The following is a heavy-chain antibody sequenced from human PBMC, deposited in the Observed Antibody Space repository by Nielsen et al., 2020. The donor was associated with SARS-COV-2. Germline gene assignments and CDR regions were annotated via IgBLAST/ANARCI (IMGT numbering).Heavy chain of an antibody. V-gene: IGHV3-74*01. CDR1: GFTFSSYW. CDR2: INSDGSST. Sequence: GESLKISCAASGFTFSSYWMHWVRQAPGKGLVWVSRINSDGSSTSYADSVKGRFTISRDDAKNTLYLQMNSLRAEDTAVYYCAKDRASIAARRLFDYWGQGTLVTVSS. CDR3: AKDRASIAARRLFDY. J-gene: IGHJ4*02. D-gene: IGHD6-6*01.